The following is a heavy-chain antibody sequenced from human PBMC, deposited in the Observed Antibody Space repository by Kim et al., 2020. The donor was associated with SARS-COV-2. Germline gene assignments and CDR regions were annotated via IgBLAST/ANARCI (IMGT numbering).Heavy chain of an antibody. D-gene: IGHD1-26*01. CDR1: GFTFSSYG. Sequence: GGSLRLSCAASGFTFSSYGMHWVRQAPGKGLEWVAVISYDGSNKYYADSVKGRFTISRDNSKNTLYLQMNSLRAEDTAVYYCAKDSGPWEPYYFDYWGQG. V-gene: IGHV3-30*18. CDR3: AKDSGPWEPYYFDY. CDR2: ISYDGSNK. J-gene: IGHJ4*02.